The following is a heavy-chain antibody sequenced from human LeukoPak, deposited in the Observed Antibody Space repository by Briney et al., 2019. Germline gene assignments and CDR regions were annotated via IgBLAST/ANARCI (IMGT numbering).Heavy chain of an antibody. CDR1: GFTFSSYI. Sequence: GGSLRLSCAASGFTFSSYIMNWVRPAPGKGREWVSSISSSSSYIYYADSVKGRFTISRDNAKNSLYLQMNSLRAEDTAVYYCARGIAAAGYFDYWGQGTLVTVSS. CDR2: ISSSSSYI. V-gene: IGHV3-21*01. D-gene: IGHD6-13*01. J-gene: IGHJ4*02. CDR3: ARGIAAAGYFDY.